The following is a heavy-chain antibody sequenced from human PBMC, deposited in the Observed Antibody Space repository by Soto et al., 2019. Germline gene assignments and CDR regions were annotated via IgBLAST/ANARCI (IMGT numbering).Heavy chain of an antibody. CDR3: ARVQGARLENPYYYYYYMDV. V-gene: IGHV4-31*03. Sequence: QVQLQESGPGLVKPSQTLSLTCTVSGGSISSGGYYWSWVRQHPGKGLEWIGYIYYSGSTYCNPSLKSRVTISIDTSKNQFSLKLSSVTAADTAVYFCARVQGARLENPYYYYYYMDVWGKGTTVTVSS. J-gene: IGHJ6*03. D-gene: IGHD3-16*01. CDR1: GGSISSGGYY. CDR2: IYYSGST.